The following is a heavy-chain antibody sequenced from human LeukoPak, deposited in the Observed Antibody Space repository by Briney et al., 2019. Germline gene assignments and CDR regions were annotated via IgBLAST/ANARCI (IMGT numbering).Heavy chain of an antibody. CDR2: IYYSGST. V-gene: IGHV4-59*01. CDR1: GGSISSYY. J-gene: IGHJ3*02. D-gene: IGHD3-3*01. Sequence: SETLSLTCTVSGGSISSYYWSWLRQPPGKGLEWIGCIYYSGSTNYNPSLKSRVTISVDTSKNQFSLKLSSVTAADTAVYYCARGQTYYDFWSGPYAFDIWGQGTMVTVSS. CDR3: ARGQTYYDFWSGPYAFDI.